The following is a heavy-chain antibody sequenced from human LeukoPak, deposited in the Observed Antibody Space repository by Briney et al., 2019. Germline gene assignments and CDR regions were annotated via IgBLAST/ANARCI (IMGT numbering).Heavy chain of an antibody. D-gene: IGHD2-2*02. V-gene: IGHV3-7*04. CDR3: VRYTRRYPFDY. Sequence: RGSLRLSCAASGFTFSNYWMSWVRQAPGKGLEWVANIKEDGSEKYYVDSVRGRFTISRDNAKHSLSLQMNSLRAEDTAVYYCVRYTRRYPFDYWGQGTMVTVSS. CDR1: GFTFSNYW. J-gene: IGHJ4*01. CDR2: IKEDGSEK.